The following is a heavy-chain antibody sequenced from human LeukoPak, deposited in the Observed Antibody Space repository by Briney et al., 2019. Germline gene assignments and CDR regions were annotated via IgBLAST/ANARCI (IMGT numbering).Heavy chain of an antibody. Sequence: GGSLRLSCAASGFTFSSYEMNWVRQAPGKGLEWVAVIPYDGSNKKYADSVKGRFTTSRDNSKNTLYLQMNSLRAEDTAVYYCAREGDKVGATPGWFDPWGQGTLVTVSS. CDR1: GFTFSSYE. J-gene: IGHJ5*02. V-gene: IGHV3-30*03. D-gene: IGHD1-26*01. CDR2: IPYDGSNK. CDR3: AREGDKVGATPGWFDP.